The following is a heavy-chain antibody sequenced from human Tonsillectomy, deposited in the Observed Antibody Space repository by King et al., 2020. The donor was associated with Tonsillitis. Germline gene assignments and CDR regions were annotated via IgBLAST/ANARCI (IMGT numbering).Heavy chain of an antibody. J-gene: IGHJ3*02. Sequence: VQLVESGGGLVQPRGSLRLSCAASGFTFSSYEMNWVRQAPGKGLEWVSYISSSGSTIYYADSVKGRFTISRDNAKNSLYLQMNSLRAEDTAVYYCAREGIDYYDSSGYYRVDAFDIWGQGTMVTVSS. CDR3: AREGIDYYDSSGYYRVDAFDI. D-gene: IGHD3-22*01. CDR2: ISSSGSTI. V-gene: IGHV3-48*03. CDR1: GFTFSSYE.